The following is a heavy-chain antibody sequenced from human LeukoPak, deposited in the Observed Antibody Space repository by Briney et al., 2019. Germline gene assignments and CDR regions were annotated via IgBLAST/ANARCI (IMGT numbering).Heavy chain of an antibody. CDR3: AKGPYYDFWSGYYYY. CDR1: GFTFSSYA. Sequence: PGGSLRLSCAASGFTFSSYAMSWVRQAPGKGLEWVSAISGSGGSTYYADSVKGRFTISRDNSKNTLYLQMNSLRAEDTAVYYCAKGPYYDFWSGYYYYWGQGTLVTVSS. CDR2: ISGSGGST. J-gene: IGHJ4*02. V-gene: IGHV3-23*01. D-gene: IGHD3-3*01.